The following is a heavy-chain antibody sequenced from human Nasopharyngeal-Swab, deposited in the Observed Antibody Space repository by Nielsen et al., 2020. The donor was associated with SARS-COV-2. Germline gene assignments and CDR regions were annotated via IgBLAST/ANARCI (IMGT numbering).Heavy chain of an antibody. CDR2: IRSKGNTYAT. Sequence: GGSLRLSCAASGFTFSDSAIHWVRQASGKGLEWVGRIRSKGNTYATADAASVKGRFIIFRDEPTNTAYLQMNSLKTEDTAVYYCTRCGGGCYSGRDYWGQGTLVTVSS. CDR3: TRCGGGCYSGRDY. V-gene: IGHV3-73*01. D-gene: IGHD2-15*01. J-gene: IGHJ4*02. CDR1: GFTFSDSA.